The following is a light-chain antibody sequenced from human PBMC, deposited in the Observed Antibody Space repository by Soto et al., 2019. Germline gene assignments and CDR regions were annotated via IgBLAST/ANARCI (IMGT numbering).Light chain of an antibody. CDR3: EQANSFPPT. Sequence: DVHMTQSPSSVSASVGDRVTITCRASQHISAALAWYQQKPGKAPNLLIYAVSTLQDGVPSRFSGSGSGTDFTLSSSRLQPDDSSPYFCEQANSFPPTFGGGTKVEIK. CDR1: QHISAA. CDR2: AVS. J-gene: IGKJ4*01. V-gene: IGKV1-12*01.